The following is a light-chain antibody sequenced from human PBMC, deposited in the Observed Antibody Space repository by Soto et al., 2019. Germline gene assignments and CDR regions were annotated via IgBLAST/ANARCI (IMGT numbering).Light chain of an antibody. Sequence: DIQMTQSPSSLSASVGDRVTITCRASQSISIHLNWYQQKPGKAPKFLIYSASSLQSGVPSRFSSSGSRTDFALPTSSPQPEDFSTYSCQQSMTGPLSFGGWTRGEI. CDR1: QSISIH. CDR3: QQSMTGPLS. CDR2: SAS. J-gene: IGKJ4*01. V-gene: IGKV1-39*01.